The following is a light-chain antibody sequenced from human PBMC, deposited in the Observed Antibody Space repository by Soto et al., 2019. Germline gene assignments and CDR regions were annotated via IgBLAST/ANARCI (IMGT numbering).Light chain of an antibody. Sequence: QSPLTQTSSVCGSPGQPITISSSGTISDVGAFNYVSWYQQHPGKAPKLMIYDVSNRPSGVSNRFSGYKYGNTASLTISGLRAEDEADYYCNSYTSNNTYVFGTGTKVTVL. V-gene: IGLV2-14*03. CDR2: DVS. CDR1: ISDVGAFNY. J-gene: IGLJ1*01. CDR3: NSYTSNNTYV.